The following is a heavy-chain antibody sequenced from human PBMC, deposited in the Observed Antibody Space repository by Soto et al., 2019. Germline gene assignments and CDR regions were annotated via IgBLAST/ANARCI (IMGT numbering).Heavy chain of an antibody. Sequence: SETLSLTCSVSGCSISSNSYYWGWKRQPPGKELEWNGSIYYSGSTYYNPSLKSRVTISVETSKNQFSLKLSSVTAADTAVYYCARLGALTNYDFCSGAYNWFDRWDQGTLVSVSS. CDR1: GCSISSNSYY. D-gene: IGHD3-3*01. CDR2: IYYSGST. J-gene: IGHJ5*01. V-gene: IGHV4-39*01. CDR3: ARLGALTNYDFCSGAYNWFDR.